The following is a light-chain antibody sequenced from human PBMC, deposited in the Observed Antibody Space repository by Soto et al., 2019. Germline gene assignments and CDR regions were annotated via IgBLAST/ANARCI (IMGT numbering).Light chain of an antibody. CDR3: QQYTDSPIT. Sequence: EIVMTQSPATLSVSPGEGATLSCRASQSVSSNLAWYQQNPGQAPRLLIYGASTRATGIPASFSGSGSGTEFTLTISSLRSEDFAVYYCQQYTDSPITYGQGTRLEIK. V-gene: IGKV3-15*01. J-gene: IGKJ5*01. CDR2: GAS. CDR1: QSVSSN.